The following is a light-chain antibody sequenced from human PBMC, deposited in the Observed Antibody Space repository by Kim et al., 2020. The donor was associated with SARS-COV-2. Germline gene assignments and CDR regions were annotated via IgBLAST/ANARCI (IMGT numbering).Light chain of an antibody. J-gene: IGKJ2*01. CDR3: QHYSRFPYT. Sequence: SASVGDRVTITCRASQDIGTWLAWYQQKPGKAPNLLFYRASSLESGVPSRFSGSGSGTGFALTITSLQPDDFATYYCQHYSRFPYTFGQGTKLEI. CDR2: RAS. V-gene: IGKV1-5*03. CDR1: QDIGTW.